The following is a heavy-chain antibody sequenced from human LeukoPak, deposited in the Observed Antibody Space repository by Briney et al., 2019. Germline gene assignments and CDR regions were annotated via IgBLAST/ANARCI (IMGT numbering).Heavy chain of an antibody. D-gene: IGHD1-14*01. Sequence: SETLSLTYTVSGGSISGYFWSWIRKPAGKGLEWIGRFYSSGSTNYTPSLKSRVTMSVDTSRNQFSLRLNSVTAADTALYYCARGLNQYYFDSWGQGTLVTVSS. J-gene: IGHJ4*02. CDR2: FYSSGST. V-gene: IGHV4-4*07. CDR1: GGSISGYF. CDR3: ARGLNQYYFDS.